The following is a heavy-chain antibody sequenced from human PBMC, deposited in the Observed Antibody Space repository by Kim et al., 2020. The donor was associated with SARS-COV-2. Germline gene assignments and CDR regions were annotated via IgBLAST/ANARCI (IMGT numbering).Heavy chain of an antibody. Sequence: SQTLSLTCAISGDRVSSRSAAWDWIRQSPSRGLEWLGRTYYRSKWNNDYAVYLKSRITINPDTSKNQFSLQLKSVTPDDTAVYYCTRATGYFDYWGQGTLVTVSS. CDR2: TYYRSKWNN. J-gene: IGHJ4*02. CDR1: GDRVSSRSAA. CDR3: TRATGYFDY. V-gene: IGHV6-1*01.